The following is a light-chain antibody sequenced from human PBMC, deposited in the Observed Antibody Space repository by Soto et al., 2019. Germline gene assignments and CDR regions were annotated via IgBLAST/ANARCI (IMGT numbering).Light chain of an antibody. Sequence: DVQMTQSPSSLSASVGDRVTITCQASHDIGTYLNWYQHKPGKAPKLLIFDTSHLATGVPARFSGSGSDTYFTFTITNLQPGNFGAYSWQQFDSFPLTFGGGTHVEI. V-gene: IGKV1-33*01. CDR1: HDIGTY. CDR3: QQFDSFPLT. CDR2: DTS. J-gene: IGKJ4*01.